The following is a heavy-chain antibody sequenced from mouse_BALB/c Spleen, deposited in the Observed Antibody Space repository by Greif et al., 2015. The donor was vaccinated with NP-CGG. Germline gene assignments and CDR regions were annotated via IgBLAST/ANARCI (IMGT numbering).Heavy chain of an antibody. Sequence: EVKVVDSGAELVKPGASVKLSCTASGFNIKDTYMHWVKQRPEQGLEWIGRIDPANGNTKYDPKLQGKATITADTSSNTAYLQLSSLTSEDTAVYYCARELFAYWGQGTLVTVSA. J-gene: IGHJ3*01. CDR3: ARELFAY. V-gene: IGHV14-3*02. CDR2: IDPANGNT. CDR1: GFNIKDTY.